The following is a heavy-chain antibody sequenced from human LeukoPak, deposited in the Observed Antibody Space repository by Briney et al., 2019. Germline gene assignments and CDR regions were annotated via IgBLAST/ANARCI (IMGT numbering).Heavy chain of an antibody. V-gene: IGHV3-30*02. CDR3: ARAVTWIDP. CDR2: IQNDGNDK. J-gene: IGHJ5*02. Sequence: PGGSLRLSCAASGFTFSSYGMHWVRQAPGKGLEWVAFIQNDGNDKYYADSVKGRFTISKDNSKNTVDLQMNGLRAEDTDVYYCARAVTWIDPWGQGTLVIVYS. CDR1: GFTFSSYG.